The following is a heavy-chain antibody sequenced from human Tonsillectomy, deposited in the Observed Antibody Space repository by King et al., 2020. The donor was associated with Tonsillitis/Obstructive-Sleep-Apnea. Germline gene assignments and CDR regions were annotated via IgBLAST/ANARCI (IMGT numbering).Heavy chain of an antibody. CDR1: GYTITSYS. CDR2: ISAYNGNT. D-gene: IGHD4-17*01. Sequence: QLVQSGAEVKKPGASVKVSCKASGYTITSYSITWVRQAPGQGLEWMGWISAYNGNTDYAQKLQGRVTMTTETSTSTAYMELRSLTSDDTAVYFCARGTDGDCDYWGQGTLVTVSS. CDR3: ARGTDGDCDY. V-gene: IGHV1-18*01. J-gene: IGHJ4*02.